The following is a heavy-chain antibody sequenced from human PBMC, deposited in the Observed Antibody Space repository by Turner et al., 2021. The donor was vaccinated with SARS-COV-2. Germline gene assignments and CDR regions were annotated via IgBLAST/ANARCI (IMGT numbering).Heavy chain of an antibody. V-gene: IGHV4-39*01. CDR2: IFYSGST. J-gene: IGHJ4*02. D-gene: IGHD3-3*01. CDR1: GGSISSSNYY. CDR3: ARLERFLAWLSVPEFDY. Sequence: QLQLQESGPGLLKPSETPSLPCTVSGGSISSSNYYWGWIRQPPGQGLEWFGSIFYSGSTYFNPSLKNRGTISVDTSKNQFPLELSSVAASDAAVYYCARLERFLAWLSVPEFDYWGQGTLVTVSS.